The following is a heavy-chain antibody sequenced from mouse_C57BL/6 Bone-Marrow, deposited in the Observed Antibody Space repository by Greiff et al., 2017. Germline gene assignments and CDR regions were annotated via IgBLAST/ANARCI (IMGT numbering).Heavy chain of an antibody. D-gene: IGHD1-1*01. Sequence: EVQLQQSGAELVRPGASVQLSCTASGFNFKDYYMHWVKQRPEQGLEWIGRIDPEDGDTEYAPKFQGKATMTADTSSNTAYLQLSSLTSADTDVYYCTGVLRYYFDYWGQGTTLTVSS. V-gene: IGHV14-1*01. CDR2: IDPEDGDT. CDR3: TGVLRYYFDY. CDR1: GFNFKDYY. J-gene: IGHJ2*01.